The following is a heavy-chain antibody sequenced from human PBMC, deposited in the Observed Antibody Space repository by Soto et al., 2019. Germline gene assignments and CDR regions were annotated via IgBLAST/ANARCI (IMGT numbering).Heavy chain of an antibody. Sequence: QVHLVESGGGVVQPGRSLRLSCAASGFTFSSYGMHWVRQAPGNGLEWVAVISYDGSNKYYADSVKGRFTISRDNTENTLYLQMNSLRAEDTGVYYCAKGRVWGSFRSTGDAFDIWGQGTMVTVSS. V-gene: IGHV3-30*18. CDR1: GFTFSSYG. D-gene: IGHD3-16*02. CDR2: ISYDGSNK. J-gene: IGHJ3*02. CDR3: AKGRVWGSFRSTGDAFDI.